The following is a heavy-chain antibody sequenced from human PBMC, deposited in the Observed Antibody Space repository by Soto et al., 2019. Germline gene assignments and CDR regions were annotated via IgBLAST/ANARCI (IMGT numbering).Heavy chain of an antibody. D-gene: IGHD5-12*01. CDR2: IYYSGNT. CDR3: ARVRGGFEYDFDS. V-gene: IGHV4-31*03. Sequence: SQTLSLPCTVSGGSISSGDYYWTWIRQHPGKGLEWIGYIYYSGNTYYNPSLKSRVTISVDTSKNQFSLKLSAVTAADTAVYYCARVRGGFEYDFDSWGQGTLVTVSS. CDR1: GGSISSGDYY. J-gene: IGHJ4*02.